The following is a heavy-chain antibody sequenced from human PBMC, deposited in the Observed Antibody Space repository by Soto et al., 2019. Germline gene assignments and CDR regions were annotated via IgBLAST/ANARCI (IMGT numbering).Heavy chain of an antibody. CDR1: GFTFSSYA. D-gene: IGHD2-8*01. CDR2: ISYDGSNK. J-gene: IGHJ4*02. Sequence: PGGSLRLSCAASGFTFSSYAMHWVRQAPGKGLEWVAVISYDGSNKYYADSVKGRFTISRDNSKNTLYLQMNSLRAEDTAVYYCSRATIVLMVYAISEYWGQGTLVTVSS. V-gene: IGHV3-30-3*01. CDR3: SRATIVLMVYAISEY.